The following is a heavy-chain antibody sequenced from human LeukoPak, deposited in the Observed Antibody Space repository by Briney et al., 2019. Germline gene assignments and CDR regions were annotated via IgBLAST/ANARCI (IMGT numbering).Heavy chain of an antibody. CDR3: ARRLRGKYPDY. V-gene: IGHV4-34*01. CDR2: INHSGST. Sequence: SETLSLTCAVYGGSFSGYHWSWIRQPPGKGPEWIGEINHSGSTNYNPSLKSRVTISVDTSKNQFSLKLSSVTAADTAVYYCARRLRGKYPDYWGQGTLVTVSS. CDR1: GGSFSGYH. J-gene: IGHJ4*02. D-gene: IGHD6-6*01.